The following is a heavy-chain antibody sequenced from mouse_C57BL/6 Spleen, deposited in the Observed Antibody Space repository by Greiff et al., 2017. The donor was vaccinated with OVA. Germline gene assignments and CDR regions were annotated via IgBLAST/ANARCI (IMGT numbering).Heavy chain of an antibody. D-gene: IGHD3-2*02. V-gene: IGHV1-39*01. J-gene: IGHJ3*01. CDR3: AGTAQATGAWFAY. Sequence: EVQLVESGPELVKPGASVKISCKASGYSFTDYNMNWVKQSNGKSLEWIGVINPNYGTTSYNQKFKGKATLTVDQSSSTAYMQLNSLTSEDSAVYYCAGTAQATGAWFAYWGQGTLVTVSA. CDR1: GYSFTDYN. CDR2: INPNYGTT.